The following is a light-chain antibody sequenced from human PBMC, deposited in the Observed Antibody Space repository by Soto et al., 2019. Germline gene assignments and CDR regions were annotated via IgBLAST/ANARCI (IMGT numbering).Light chain of an antibody. CDR2: EGS. V-gene: IGLV2-23*01. CDR3: CSYAGRSTWV. J-gene: IGLJ1*01. Sequence: QSVLTQPASVSGSPGQSITISCTGTSSDVGSYNLVSWYQQHPGKAPKLMIYEGSKRPSGVSNRFSGSKSGNTASLTISGLQAEDEADYYCCSYAGRSTWVFGTGTKLTVL. CDR1: SSDVGSYNL.